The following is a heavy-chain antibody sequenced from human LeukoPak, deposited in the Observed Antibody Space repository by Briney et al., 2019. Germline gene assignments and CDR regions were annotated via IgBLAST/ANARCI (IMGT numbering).Heavy chain of an antibody. CDR1: GYTFTSYY. D-gene: IGHD2-21*01. V-gene: IGHV1-46*01. CDR3: ATTTNCGGDCYEGSDDAFDI. J-gene: IGHJ3*02. CDR2: INPSGGST. Sequence: ASVKVSCKASGYTFTSYYMHWVRQAPGQGLEWMGIINPSGGSTSYAQKFQGRVTMTRDTSTSTVYMELSSLRSEDTAVYYRATTTNCGGDCYEGSDDAFDIWGQGTMVTVSS.